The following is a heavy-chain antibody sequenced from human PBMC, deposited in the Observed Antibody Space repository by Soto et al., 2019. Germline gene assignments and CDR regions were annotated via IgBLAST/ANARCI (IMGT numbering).Heavy chain of an antibody. J-gene: IGHJ4*02. CDR1: GGTFSSYA. V-gene: IGHV1-69*13. D-gene: IGHD3-22*01. CDR3: ARGRYYDSSGYARN. CDR2: IIPIFGTA. Sequence: ASVKVSCKASGGTFSSYAISWVRQAPGQGLEWMGGIIPIFGTANYAQKFQGRVTITADESTSTAYMELSSLRSEDTAAYYCARGRYYDSSGYARNWGQGTLVTVSS.